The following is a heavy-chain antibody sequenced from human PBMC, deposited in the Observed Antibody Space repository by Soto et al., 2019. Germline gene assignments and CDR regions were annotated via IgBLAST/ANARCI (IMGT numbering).Heavy chain of an antibody. CDR1: GFTFSTFA. CDR3: AKGLIVGAWGFLDY. CDR2: ISGSGGST. D-gene: IGHD1-26*01. Sequence: EVQLLESGGGLVQPGGSLRLSCTASGFTFSTFAISWVRQAPGEGLEWLSGISGSGGSTHYADSVKGRFTISRDNSKNTLYLQMNSLRDEDTAVYYCAKGLIVGAWGFLDYWGQGTLVTVSS. V-gene: IGHV3-23*01. J-gene: IGHJ4*02.